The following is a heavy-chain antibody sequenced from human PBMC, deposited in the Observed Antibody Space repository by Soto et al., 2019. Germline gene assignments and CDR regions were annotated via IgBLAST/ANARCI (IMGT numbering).Heavy chain of an antibody. CDR2: INHSGDT. D-gene: IGHD3-16*01. CDR1: GETFSGYY. J-gene: IGHJ4*02. CDR3: ASANTCDNVWGTDGFLFHFDY. Sequence: QVQLQQWGAGLLKASETLSLTCAAHGETFSGYYWTWIRQTPGKGLEWIGEINHSGDTNYNPSLRSWVTMWVDTAKNQFSLNLSSVTPADTAVYYGASANTCDNVWGTDGFLFHFDYWDQGTLVTVSS. V-gene: IGHV4-34*02.